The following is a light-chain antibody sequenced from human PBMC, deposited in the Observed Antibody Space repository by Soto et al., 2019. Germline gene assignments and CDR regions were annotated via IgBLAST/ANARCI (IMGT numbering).Light chain of an antibody. Sequence: QSALTQPASVSGSPGQSITVSCPGTSGDVGGYNYVSWYQQHPGKAPKLMIYEVSNRPSGVSNRFSGSKSGDTASLTISGLQAEDEADYYCSSYTSSSTLNVFXTGTKLTVL. J-gene: IGLJ1*01. CDR1: SGDVGGYNY. CDR2: EVS. V-gene: IGLV2-14*01. CDR3: SSYTSSSTLNV.